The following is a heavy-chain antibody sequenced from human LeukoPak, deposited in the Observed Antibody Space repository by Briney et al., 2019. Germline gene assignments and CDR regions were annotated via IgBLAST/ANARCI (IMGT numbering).Heavy chain of an antibody. Sequence: TWGSLRLSCAASGFTFSSYAIHWVRQVPGEGLECVAVISYDGRKKYYAASVKGRFTLSRDTSQNTLYLQMDSLRAEDTAVYHCASGDYYDSSGPGYLDYWGQGTLVTVSS. D-gene: IGHD3-22*01. CDR3: ASGDYYDSSGPGYLDY. V-gene: IGHV3-30*04. CDR1: GFTFSSYA. CDR2: ISYDGRKK. J-gene: IGHJ4*02.